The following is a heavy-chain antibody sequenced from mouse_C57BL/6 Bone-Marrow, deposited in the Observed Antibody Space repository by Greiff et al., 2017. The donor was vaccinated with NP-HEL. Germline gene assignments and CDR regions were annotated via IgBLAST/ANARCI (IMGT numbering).Heavy chain of an antibody. CDR1: GYTFTNYW. CDR3: ARSYDYGPYYFDD. CDR2: IYPGGGYT. V-gene: IGHV1-63*01. D-gene: IGHD2-4*01. Sequence: QVQLQQSGAELVRPGTSVKMSCKASGYTFTNYWIGWAKQRPGHGLEWIGDIYPGGGYTNYNEKFKGKATLTADKSSSTAYMQFSSLTSEDSAIYYCARSYDYGPYYFDDWGQGTTLTVSS. J-gene: IGHJ2*01.